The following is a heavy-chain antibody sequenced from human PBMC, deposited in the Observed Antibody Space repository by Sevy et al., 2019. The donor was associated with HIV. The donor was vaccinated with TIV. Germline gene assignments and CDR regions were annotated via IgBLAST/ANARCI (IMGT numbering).Heavy chain of an antibody. D-gene: IGHD6-13*01. CDR1: GGSIRNYF. Sequence: SETLSLTCTVSGGSIRNYFWSWIRQPPGKGLEWIGYIYYSGSTNYNPSLKSRITISVDTSKNQFSLKLSSVTAADTAVYYCARESIGAVGDFDYWGQGTLVTVSS. J-gene: IGHJ4*02. V-gene: IGHV4-59*01. CDR2: IYYSGST. CDR3: ARESIGAVGDFDY.